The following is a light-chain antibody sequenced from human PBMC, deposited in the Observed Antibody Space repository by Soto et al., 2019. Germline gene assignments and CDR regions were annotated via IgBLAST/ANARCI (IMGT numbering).Light chain of an antibody. Sequence: EVVLTPSPGTLSVSPVEGVTLSCRASQSVRSHLAWYQQKPGQPPRLLIYGASTRATGIPARFRGSGFGTEFTLTISSLQSEDFAVYYCQQYKNWPLFGQGTRLEIK. V-gene: IGKV3-15*01. CDR1: QSVRSH. J-gene: IGKJ5*01. CDR3: QQYKNWPL. CDR2: GAS.